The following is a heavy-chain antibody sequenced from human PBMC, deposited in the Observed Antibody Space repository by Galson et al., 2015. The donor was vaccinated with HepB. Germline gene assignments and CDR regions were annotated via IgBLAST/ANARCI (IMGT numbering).Heavy chain of an antibody. V-gene: IGHV4-34*01. CDR2: INHSGST. J-gene: IGHJ4*02. D-gene: IGHD2-2*01. Sequence: ETLSLTCAVYGGSFSGYYWSWIRQPPGKGLEWIGEINHSGSTNYNPSLKSRVTISVDTSKNQFSLKLSSVTAADTAVYYCARGRVVPAAIWDNLDYWGQGTLVTVSS. CDR3: ARGRVVPAAIWDNLDY. CDR1: GGSFSGYY.